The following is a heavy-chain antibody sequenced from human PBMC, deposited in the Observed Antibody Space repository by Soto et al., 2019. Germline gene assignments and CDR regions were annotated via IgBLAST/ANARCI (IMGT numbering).Heavy chain of an antibody. J-gene: IGHJ5*02. Sequence: QLQLQESCSGLVKPSQTLSLTCAVSGGSISSGGYSWSWTRQPPGKGLEWIGYIYYSGSTYYNPSLKSRVTISVDRSKNQFSLKLSSVTAADTAVYSCARVPSPWGQGTLVTVSS. CDR2: IYYSGST. V-gene: IGHV4-30-2*01. CDR1: GGSISSGGYS. CDR3: ARVPSP.